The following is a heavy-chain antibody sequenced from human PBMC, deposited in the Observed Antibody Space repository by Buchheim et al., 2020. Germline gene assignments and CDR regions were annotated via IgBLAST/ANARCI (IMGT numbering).Heavy chain of an antibody. V-gene: IGHV3-23*04. J-gene: IGHJ4*02. CDR3: VKGYCTNGVCYTDY. CDR2: VSGNGFTT. D-gene: IGHD2-8*01. Sequence: VQLVESGGGLVKPGGSLRLSCTASGFTFSSYAMSWVRQVPGKGLEWVSTVSGNGFTTYYADSVKGRFTISRDSSKNTLLLQMNSLRAEDAAVYYCVKGYCTNGVCYTDYWGQGT. CDR1: GFTFSSYA.